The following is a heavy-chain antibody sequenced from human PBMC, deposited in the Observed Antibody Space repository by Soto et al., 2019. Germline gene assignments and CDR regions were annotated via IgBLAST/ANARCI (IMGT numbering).Heavy chain of an antibody. CDR3: ARGPGGFGDFSLDY. J-gene: IGHJ4*02. CDR2: IYSGGST. V-gene: IGHV4-4*07. CDR1: GGSISQYY. Sequence: QVQLQESGPGLVKPSETLSLSCGVSGGSISQYYWSWIRQPAGQGLEWIGRIYSGGSTNYNPSLERRVTMSVATSKHKFSLKLSSVTAADTAVYYCARGPGGFGDFSLDYWGQGTLVTVAS. D-gene: IGHD3-10*01.